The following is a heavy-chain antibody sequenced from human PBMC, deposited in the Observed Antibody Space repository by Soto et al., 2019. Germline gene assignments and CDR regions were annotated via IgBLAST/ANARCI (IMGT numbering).Heavy chain of an antibody. CDR1: GFTFSSYG. Sequence: QVQLVESGGGVVQPGRSLRLSCAASGFTFSSYGMHWVRQAPGKGLEWVAVIWYDGSNKYYADSVKGRFTISRDNSKNTLYLQMNSLRAEDTAVYYCARDGVDIVATIQLDYWGQGTLVTVSS. D-gene: IGHD5-12*01. CDR3: ARDGVDIVATIQLDY. V-gene: IGHV3-30*19. J-gene: IGHJ4*02. CDR2: IWYDGSNK.